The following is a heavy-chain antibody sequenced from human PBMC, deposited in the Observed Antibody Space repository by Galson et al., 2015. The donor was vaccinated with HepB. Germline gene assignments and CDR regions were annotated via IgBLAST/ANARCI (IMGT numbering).Heavy chain of an antibody. CDR3: VMGYYDSSGYYGPSLDY. Sequence: SLRLSCAASGFTFSSYSMNWVRQAPGKGLEWVSYISSSSSTIYYADSVKGRSTISRDNSKNTLYLQMSSLRAEDTAVYYCVMGYYDSSGYYGPSLDYWGQGTLVTVSS. CDR2: ISSSSSTI. V-gene: IGHV3-48*01. J-gene: IGHJ4*02. CDR1: GFTFSSYS. D-gene: IGHD3-22*01.